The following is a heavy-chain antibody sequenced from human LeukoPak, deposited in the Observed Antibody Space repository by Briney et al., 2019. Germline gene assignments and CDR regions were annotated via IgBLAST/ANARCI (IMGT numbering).Heavy chain of an antibody. D-gene: IGHD3-10*01. CDR3: ARVITIGQPPYYYYMDV. CDR2: IIPIFGGT. V-gene: IGHV1-69*01. Sequence: ASVTVSCEASGGTFRTYGVSWVRQAPGQGLEWMGGIIPIFGGTSYAQKFQDRVTITADESTTVAYMDLSSLRFEDTAVYYCARVITIGQPPYYYYMDVWGKGTTVTVSS. J-gene: IGHJ6*03. CDR1: GGTFRTYG.